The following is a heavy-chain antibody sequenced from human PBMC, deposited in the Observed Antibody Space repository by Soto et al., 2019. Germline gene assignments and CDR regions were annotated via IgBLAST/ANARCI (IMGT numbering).Heavy chain of an antibody. CDR1: NASISSRKW. CDR2: IYHSGSI. Sequence: QVQLQESGPGLVKPSGTLSLTCTVSNASISSRKWWTWVRQTPGKGLEWIGEIYHSGSINHNPSLKSRVTMSVDKSNNQSSLKRTSVTAADTAVYYCASKFGELLADAFDIWGQGTVVTVSS. V-gene: IGHV4-4*02. J-gene: IGHJ3*02. CDR3: ASKFGELLADAFDI. D-gene: IGHD3-10*01.